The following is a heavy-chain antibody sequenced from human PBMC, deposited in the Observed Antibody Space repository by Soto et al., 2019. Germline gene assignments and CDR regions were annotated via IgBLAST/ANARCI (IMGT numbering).Heavy chain of an antibody. CDR1: GGSISSYY. CDR3: ASGWDSRPECGMDV. J-gene: IGHJ6*02. D-gene: IGHD6-13*01. V-gene: IGHV4-59*12. Sequence: SETLSLTCTVSGGSISSYYWSWIRQPPGKGLEWIGYIYYSGSTNYNPSLKSRVTISVDTSKNQFSLKLSSVTAADTAVYYCASGWDSRPECGMDVWGQGTTVTVSS. CDR2: IYYSGST.